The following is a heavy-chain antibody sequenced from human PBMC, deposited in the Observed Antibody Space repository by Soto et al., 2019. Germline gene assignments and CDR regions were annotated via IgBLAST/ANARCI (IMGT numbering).Heavy chain of an antibody. D-gene: IGHD1-26*01. J-gene: IGHJ4*02. V-gene: IGHV4-30-2*01. CDR2: INHLETT. Sequence: SETLSLTCTVSGASITFGGYSWSWIRQTPGKGLEWIGYINHLETTFYNPSFESRLTLSIDRAKNQFSLKLHSMSAADRAVYFGARGGGSASFDYLGQGILVTVSS. CDR3: ARGGGSASFDY. CDR1: GASITFGGYS.